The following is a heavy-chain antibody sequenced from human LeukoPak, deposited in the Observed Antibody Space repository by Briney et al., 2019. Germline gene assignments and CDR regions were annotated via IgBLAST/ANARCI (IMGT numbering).Heavy chain of an antibody. CDR1: GYSISSGYY. CDR3: ARLLGVAAYMDV. J-gene: IGHJ6*03. V-gene: IGHV4-38-2*02. D-gene: IGHD6-13*01. CDR2: IYHSGST. Sequence: SETLSLTCTVSGYSISSGYYWGWIRQPPGKGLEWIGSIYHSGSTYYNPSLKSRVTISVDTSKNQFSLKLSSVTAADTAVYYCARLLGVAAYMDVWGKGTTVTVSS.